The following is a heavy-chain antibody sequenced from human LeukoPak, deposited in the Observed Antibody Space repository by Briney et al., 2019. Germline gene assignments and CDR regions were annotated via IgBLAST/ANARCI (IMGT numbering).Heavy chain of an antibody. V-gene: IGHV3-74*01. CDR3: ASRVTSTSGFDC. CDR2: INSDGSTT. J-gene: IGHJ5*01. Sequence: GGSLRLSCAASGLTFSKYWMHWVRHVPGKGLVWVSRINSDGSTTTYADSVKGRFTISRDNAKNTLYLQMNSLRAEDTAIYYCASRVTSTSGFDCWGQGTLVTVSS. D-gene: IGHD2-21*02. CDR1: GLTFSKYW.